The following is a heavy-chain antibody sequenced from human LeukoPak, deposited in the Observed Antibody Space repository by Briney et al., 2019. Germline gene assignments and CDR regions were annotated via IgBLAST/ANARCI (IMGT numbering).Heavy chain of an antibody. CDR2: IFPGDSDT. D-gene: IGHD3-10*01. CDR3: ARHRGSYYYYMDV. CDR1: GYNFPTYW. V-gene: IGHV5-51*01. Sequence: GESLKISCKGSGYNFPTYWIGWVRQMPGKGLEWMGIIFPGDSDTRYSPSFQGRVTISVDKSISTAYLQWSGLKASDTATCYCARHRGSYYYYMDVWGTGTMVTVSS. J-gene: IGHJ6*03.